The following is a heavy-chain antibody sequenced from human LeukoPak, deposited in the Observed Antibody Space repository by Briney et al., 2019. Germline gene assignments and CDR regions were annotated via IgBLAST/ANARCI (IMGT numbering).Heavy chain of an antibody. CDR3: AREGPSGNFDY. Sequence: ASVKVSCKASGGTFSSYAISWVRQAPGQGLEWMGGIIPIFGTANYAQKFQGRATITADESTSTAYMELSSLRSEDTAVYYCAREGPSGNFDYWGQGTLVTVSS. D-gene: IGHD1-26*01. CDR1: GGTFSSYA. V-gene: IGHV1-69*13. J-gene: IGHJ4*02. CDR2: IIPIFGTA.